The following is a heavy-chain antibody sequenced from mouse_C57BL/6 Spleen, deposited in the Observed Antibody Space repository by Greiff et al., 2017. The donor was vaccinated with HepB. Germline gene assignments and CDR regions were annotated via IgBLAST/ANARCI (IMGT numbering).Heavy chain of an antibody. J-gene: IGHJ1*03. D-gene: IGHD2-3*01. CDR3: VRIDDGYYVSWYFDV. CDR2: IRSKSNNYAT. Sequence: EVNVVESGGGLVQPKGSLKLSCAASGFSFNTYAMNWVRQAPGKGLEWVARIRSKSNNYATYYADSVKDRFTISRDDSESMLYLQMNNLKTEVTAMYYCVRIDDGYYVSWYFDVWGTGTTVTVSS. V-gene: IGHV10-1*01. CDR1: GFSFNTYA.